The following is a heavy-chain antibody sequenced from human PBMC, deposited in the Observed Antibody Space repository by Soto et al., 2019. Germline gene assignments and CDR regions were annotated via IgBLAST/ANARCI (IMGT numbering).Heavy chain of an antibody. CDR3: ARQAKIGDRSQFYFDS. D-gene: IGHD3-16*01. J-gene: IGHJ4*02. CDR1: GFTFSDSW. Sequence: EVQLVESGGGLVQPGGSLRLSCTASGFTFSDSWMTWVRQAPGKGLEWVARIKPDESEKKYADSVKGRFSISRDNAKNSMYLQMDSLRPDDTAVYYCARQAKIGDRSQFYFDSWGQGTLVTVSS. V-gene: IGHV3-7*01. CDR2: IKPDESEK.